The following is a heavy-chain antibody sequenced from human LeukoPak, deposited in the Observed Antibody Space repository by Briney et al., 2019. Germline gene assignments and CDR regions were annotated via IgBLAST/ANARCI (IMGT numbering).Heavy chain of an antibody. CDR2: IKQDGSEK. J-gene: IGHJ4*02. CDR1: GFTFSSYW. CDR3: ARDLALVGATTFDY. D-gene: IGHD1-26*01. Sequence: PGGSLRLSCAASGFTFSSYWMSWVRQAPGKGLEWVANIKQDGSEKYYVDSVKGRFTISRDNAKNTLYLQMNSLRAEDTAVYYCARDLALVGATTFDYWGQGTLVTVSS. V-gene: IGHV3-7*01.